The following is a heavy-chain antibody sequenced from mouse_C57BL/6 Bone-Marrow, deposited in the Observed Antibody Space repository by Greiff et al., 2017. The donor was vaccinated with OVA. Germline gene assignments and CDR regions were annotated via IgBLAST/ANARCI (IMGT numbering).Heavy chain of an antibody. V-gene: IGHV7-1*01. J-gene: IGHJ1*03. CDR3: ARDGIPYYYSSSSGWYFDV. CDR1: GFTFSDFY. CDR2: SRNKANDYTT. D-gene: IGHD1-1*01. Sequence: EVQVVESGGGLVQSGRSLRLSCATSGFTFSDFYMEWVRQAPGKGLEWIAASRNKANDYTTEYSASVKGRFIVSRDTSQSILYLQMNALRAEDTAIYYCARDGIPYYYSSSSGWYFDVWGTGTTVTVSS.